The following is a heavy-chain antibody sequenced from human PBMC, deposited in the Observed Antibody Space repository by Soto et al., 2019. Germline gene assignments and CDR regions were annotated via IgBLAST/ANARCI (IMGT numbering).Heavy chain of an antibody. V-gene: IGHV1-3*01. Sequence: SVKVSCKASGYTFTSYAMHWVRQAPGQRLEWMGWINAGNGNTKYSQKFQGRVTITRDTSASTAYMELSSLRSEDTAVYYCARVLWSGWEGHDFENWGQGKMVTVSS. D-gene: IGHD1-26*01. CDR2: INAGNGNT. CDR1: GYTFTSYA. J-gene: IGHJ3*02. CDR3: ARVLWSGWEGHDFEN.